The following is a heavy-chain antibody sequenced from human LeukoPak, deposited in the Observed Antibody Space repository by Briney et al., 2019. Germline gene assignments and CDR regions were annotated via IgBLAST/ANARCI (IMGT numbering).Heavy chain of an antibody. CDR2: IRSKGYGGAT. V-gene: IGHV3-49*03. J-gene: IGHJ4*02. D-gene: IGHD6-6*01. CDR3: SRGRHQTEY. CDR1: GFTFGDYV. Sequence: GGSLRLSCTASGFTFGDYVMSWFRQAPGKGLEWVGFIRSKGYGGATEYAASVKGRFTISRDDSKSIAYLQMNSLKTEDTAVYYCSRGRHQTEYWGQGTLVTVSS.